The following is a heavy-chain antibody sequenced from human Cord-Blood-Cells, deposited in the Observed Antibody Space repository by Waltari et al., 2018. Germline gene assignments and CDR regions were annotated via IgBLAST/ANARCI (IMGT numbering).Heavy chain of an antibody. J-gene: IGHJ4*02. CDR3: ARGWGYCSSTSCYTDY. CDR1: GGSFSGYY. D-gene: IGHD2-2*02. CDR2: INHSGST. Sequence: QVQLQQWGAGLLKPSETLSLTCAVYGGSFSGYYWSWIRQPPGKGLEWIGEINHSGSTNYNPYRTSRVTISVYTSKNQFSLKLSSVTAADTAVYYCARGWGYCSSTSCYTDYWGQGTLVTVSS. V-gene: IGHV4-34*01.